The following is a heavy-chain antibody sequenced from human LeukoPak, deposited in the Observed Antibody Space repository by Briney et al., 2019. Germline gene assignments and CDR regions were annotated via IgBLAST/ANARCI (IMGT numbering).Heavy chain of an antibody. V-gene: IGHV1-2*02. CDR2: INPNSGGT. Sequence: ASVKVSCKASGYTFTGYYMHWVRQAPGQGLEWMGWINPNSGGTNYAQKFQGRVTMARGTSISTAYMELSRLRSDDTAVYYCAREPGNYYDSSGYYYAGAFDIWGQGTMVTVSS. D-gene: IGHD3-22*01. CDR3: AREPGNYYDSSGYYYAGAFDI. J-gene: IGHJ3*02. CDR1: GYTFTGYY.